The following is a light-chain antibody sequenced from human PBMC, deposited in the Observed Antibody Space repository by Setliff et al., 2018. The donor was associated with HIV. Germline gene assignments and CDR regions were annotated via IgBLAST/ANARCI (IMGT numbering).Light chain of an antibody. CDR1: NIGSKS. CDR2: YDS. V-gene: IGLV3-21*04. J-gene: IGLJ1*01. CDR3: QVWDSSSDHSYV. Sequence: SYELTQPPSVSVAPGKTARITCGGNNIGSKSVHWCQQKPGQAPVLVIYYDSDRPSGIPERFSGSNSGNTATLTISRVEAGDEADYYCQVWDSSSDHSYVFGTGTKVTVL.